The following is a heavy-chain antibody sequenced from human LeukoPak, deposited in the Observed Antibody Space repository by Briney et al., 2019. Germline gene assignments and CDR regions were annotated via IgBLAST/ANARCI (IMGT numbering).Heavy chain of an antibody. CDR2: IYYSGST. D-gene: IGHD4-17*01. V-gene: IGHV4-31*03. CDR3: ARDPGVDYGDYHYFDH. Sequence: SQTLSLTCTVSGGSISSGGYYWRWIRQHPGKGLEWIGYIYYSGSTYYNPSLKSRVTISVDTSKNQFSLKLSSVTAADTAVYYCARDPGVDYGDYHYFDHWGQGTLVTVSS. J-gene: IGHJ4*02. CDR1: GGSISSGGYY.